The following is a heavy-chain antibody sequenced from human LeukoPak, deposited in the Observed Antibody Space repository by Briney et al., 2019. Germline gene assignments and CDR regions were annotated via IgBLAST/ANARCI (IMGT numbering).Heavy chain of an antibody. J-gene: IGHJ4*02. CDR1: GFTFRSSA. CDR3: AKEEVPNDF. Sequence: TGGSLRLSCAAPGFTFRSSAMSWVRQAPGKGLEWVSGISRSGEVTYYEDSVRGRFTISKDISKNTLYLQMDSLRAEDTAIYYCAKEEVPNDFWGQGTLVTVSS. V-gene: IGHV3-23*01. D-gene: IGHD1-1*01. CDR2: ISRSGEVT.